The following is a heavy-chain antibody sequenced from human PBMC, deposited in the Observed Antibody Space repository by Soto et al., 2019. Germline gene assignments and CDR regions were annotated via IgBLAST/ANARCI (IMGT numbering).Heavy chain of an antibody. V-gene: IGHV4-4*02. CDR2: IYHSGST. J-gene: IGHJ6*02. CDR1: GGSISSSNW. D-gene: IGHD6-13*01. CDR3: ARDPPRSSKGGMDV. Sequence: QVQLQESGPGLVKPSGTLSLTCAVSGGSISSSNWWSWVRQPPGKGLEWIGEIYHSGSTNYNPSLKSRVTXXVXKXXNQFSLKLSSVTAADTAVYYCARDPPRSSKGGMDVWGQGTTVTVSS.